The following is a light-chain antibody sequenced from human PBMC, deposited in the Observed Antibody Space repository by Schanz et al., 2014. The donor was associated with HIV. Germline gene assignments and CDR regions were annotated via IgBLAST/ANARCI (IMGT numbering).Light chain of an antibody. CDR3: SSYTSSSTLDVV. J-gene: IGLJ2*01. CDR1: SSDVGDYNY. V-gene: IGLV2-14*03. Sequence: QSALTQPRSVSGSPGQSVTISCTGTSSDVGDYNYVSWYQQHPGKAPKLMIYDVSNRPSGVSNRFSGSKSGNTASLTISGLQAEDEADYYCSSYTSSSTLDVVFGGGTKLTVL. CDR2: DVS.